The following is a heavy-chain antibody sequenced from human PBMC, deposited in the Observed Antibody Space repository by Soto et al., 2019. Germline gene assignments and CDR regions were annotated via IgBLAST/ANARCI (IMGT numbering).Heavy chain of an antibody. D-gene: IGHD6-13*01. CDR1: GFTLSSHW. V-gene: IGHV3-74*01. CDR2: INRDGSTI. Sequence: EVQLVESGGGLAQPGGSLRLSCAASGFTLSSHWMHWVRQAPGKGLVWVSRINRDGSTINYDDSVRGRYTISRDNAKNTLSLQMNSLRAEDTAVYYCARVADCTYSSNYNGRAAFDMWGQGTMVTVSS. CDR3: ARVADCTYSSNYNGRAAFDM. J-gene: IGHJ3*02.